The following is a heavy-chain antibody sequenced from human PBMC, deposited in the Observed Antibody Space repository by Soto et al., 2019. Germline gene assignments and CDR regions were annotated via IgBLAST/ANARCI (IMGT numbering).Heavy chain of an antibody. CDR3: ARDSGKGPYFYY. CDR1: GFTFSDHY. D-gene: IGHD1-26*01. V-gene: IGHV3-72*01. J-gene: IGHJ4*01. Sequence: EVQLVESGGGLVQPGGSQRLSCEASGFTFSDHYMDWARQAPGKGLEWDGRIRNKANSYTTDYAAAAKGRFTISRDDSKDSLYLQMNSLKPEDTAIFYCARDSGKGPYFYYWGHGTLATVSS. CDR2: IRNKANSYTT.